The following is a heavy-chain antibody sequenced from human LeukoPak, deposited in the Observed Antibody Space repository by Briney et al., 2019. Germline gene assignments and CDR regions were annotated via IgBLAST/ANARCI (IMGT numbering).Heavy chain of an antibody. Sequence: GGSLRLSCAASGFTFSDYYMSWIRQAPGKGLEWVSYISSSGSTIYYADSVKGRFTISRDNAKNSLYLQMNSLRAEDTAVYYCARDPGDRPSAGPIKYYFDNWGRGILVTVTS. D-gene: IGHD7-27*01. J-gene: IGHJ4*02. V-gene: IGHV3-11*04. CDR1: GFTFSDYY. CDR3: ARDPGDRPSAGPIKYYFDN. CDR2: ISSSGSTI.